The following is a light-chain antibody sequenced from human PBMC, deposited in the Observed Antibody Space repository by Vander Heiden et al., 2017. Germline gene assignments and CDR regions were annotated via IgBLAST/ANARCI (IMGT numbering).Light chain of an antibody. V-gene: IGKV1-39*01. CDR2: AAS. CDR3: QQSYSTPLT. Sequence: TQSPSSLSASVGDRVTITCRASQSISSYLNWYQQKPGKAPKLLIYAASSLQSGVPSRFSGSGSGTDFTLTISSLQPEDFATYYCQQSYSTPLTFGGGTKVEIK. CDR1: QSISSY. J-gene: IGKJ4*01.